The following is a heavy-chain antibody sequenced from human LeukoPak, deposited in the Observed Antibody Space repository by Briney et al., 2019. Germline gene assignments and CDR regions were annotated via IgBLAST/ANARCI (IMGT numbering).Heavy chain of an antibody. D-gene: IGHD3-16*01. J-gene: IGHJ5*02. CDR3: ARLGPVDYDNPLGWFDP. V-gene: IGHV4-59*08. Sequence: KPSETLSLTCTVSGGSISSYYWSWIRQPPGKGLEWIGYIYYSGSTNYNPSLKSRVTISVDTSKNQFSLKLSSVTAADTAVYYCARLGPVDYDNPLGWFDPWGQGTLVTVSS. CDR2: IYYSGST. CDR1: GGSISSYY.